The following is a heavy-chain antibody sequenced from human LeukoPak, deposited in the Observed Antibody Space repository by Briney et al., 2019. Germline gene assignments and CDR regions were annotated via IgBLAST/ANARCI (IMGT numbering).Heavy chain of an antibody. Sequence: GGSLRLSCAASGFALRDYTMHWVRQAPGKGLEYVSGVNANGDITYFANSVKGRFTISRDNSKNTLYLQMGNLRAEDMALYYCARELYAPGNTPFDFWGQGTLVIV. J-gene: IGHJ4*02. CDR1: GFALRDYT. CDR2: VNANGDIT. V-gene: IGHV3-64*01. CDR3: ARELYAPGNTPFDF. D-gene: IGHD3-10*01.